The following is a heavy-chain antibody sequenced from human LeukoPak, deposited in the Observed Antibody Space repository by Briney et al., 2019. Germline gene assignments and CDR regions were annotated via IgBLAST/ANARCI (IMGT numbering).Heavy chain of an antibody. V-gene: IGHV3-21*01. CDR3: ARDLTHYDYVWGSETDY. J-gene: IGHJ4*02. CDR1: GFTFSSYS. D-gene: IGHD3-16*01. Sequence: PGGSLRLSCAASGFTFSSYSMNWVRQAPGKGLEWVSSISSSSSYIYYADSVKGRFTISRDNAKNSLYLQMNSLRAEDTAVYYCARDLTHYDYVWGSETDYWGQGTLVTVSS. CDR2: ISSSSSYI.